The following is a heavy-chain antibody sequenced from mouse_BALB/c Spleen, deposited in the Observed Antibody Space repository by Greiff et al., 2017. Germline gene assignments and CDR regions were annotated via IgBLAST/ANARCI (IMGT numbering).Heavy chain of an antibody. V-gene: IGHV1-7*01. CDR3: ARNDYDDFYYYAMDY. CDR1: GYTFTSYW. Sequence: QVHVKQSGAELAKPGASVKMSCKASGYTFTSYWMHWVKQRPGQGLEWIGYINPSTGYTEYNQKFKDKATLTADKSSSTAYMQLSSLTSEDSAVYYCARNDYDDFYYYAMDYWGQGTSVTVSS. J-gene: IGHJ4*01. D-gene: IGHD2-4*01. CDR2: INPSTGYT.